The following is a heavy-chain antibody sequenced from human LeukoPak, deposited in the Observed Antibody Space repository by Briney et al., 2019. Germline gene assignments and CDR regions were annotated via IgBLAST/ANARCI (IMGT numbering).Heavy chain of an antibody. D-gene: IGHD6-25*01. J-gene: IGHJ4*02. CDR3: APLRSSGWPHAKSY. CDR1: CCAITSNDYY. Sequence: SSETLSLTGTVACCAITSNDYYWSWIRQPPGKGLEWIASIYDSGNTYYSSSLKSRVTISIDTSENQFSLKLNSVPAAHTAVYYRAPLRSSGWPHAKSYWGKATLVTVSS. V-gene: IGHV4-39*01. CDR2: IYDSGNT.